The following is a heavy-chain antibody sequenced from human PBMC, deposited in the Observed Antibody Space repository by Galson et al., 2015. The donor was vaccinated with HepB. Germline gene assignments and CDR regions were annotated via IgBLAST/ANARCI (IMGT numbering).Heavy chain of an antibody. CDR3: ARVQWELLQDY. D-gene: IGHD1-26*01. J-gene: IGHJ4*02. CDR1: GFTFSSYS. V-gene: IGHV3-21*01. Sequence: SLRLYCAASGFTFSSYSMNWVRQAPGEGLEWVSSISSSSYIYYADSVKGRFTISRDNAKNSLYLQMNSLRAEDTAVYYCARVQWELLQDYWGQGTLVTVSS. CDR2: ISSSSYI.